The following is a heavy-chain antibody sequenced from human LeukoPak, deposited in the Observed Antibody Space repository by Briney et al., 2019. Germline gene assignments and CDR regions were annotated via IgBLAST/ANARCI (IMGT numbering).Heavy chain of an antibody. J-gene: IGHJ5*02. Sequence: PGGSLRLSCAASGFTFSSYAMSWVRQAPGRGLEWVSAISGSGGSTYYADSVKGRFTISRDNSKNTLYLQMNSLRAEDTAVYYCAKDKGVQLWLYNWFDPWGQGTLVTVSS. V-gene: IGHV3-23*01. CDR2: ISGSGGST. CDR1: GFTFSSYA. D-gene: IGHD5-18*01. CDR3: AKDKGVQLWLYNWFDP.